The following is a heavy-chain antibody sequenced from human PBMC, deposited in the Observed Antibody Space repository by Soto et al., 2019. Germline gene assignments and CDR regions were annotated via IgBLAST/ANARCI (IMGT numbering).Heavy chain of an antibody. D-gene: IGHD1-26*01. CDR2: ISGSGDST. Sequence: EVQLLESGGGLVQPGGSLRLSCAASGFTFSSYAMRWVRQAPVKGLEWVSAISGSGDSTYYADSVKGRFTISRDNSKNPLYLQMNSLRAEDTAVYYCARRGSGSYYDCWGQGTLVTVSS. J-gene: IGHJ4*02. CDR1: GFTFSSYA. CDR3: ARRGSGSYYDC. V-gene: IGHV3-23*01.